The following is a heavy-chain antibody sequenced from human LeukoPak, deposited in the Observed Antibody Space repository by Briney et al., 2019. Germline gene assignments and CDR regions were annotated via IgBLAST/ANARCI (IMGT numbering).Heavy chain of an antibody. J-gene: IGHJ6*03. D-gene: IGHD6-19*01. Sequence: GGSLRLSCAASGFTFSSYGMSWVRQAPGKGLEWVSAISGSGGGTYYADSVKGRFTISRDNSKNTLYLQMNSLRAGDTAVYYCAKDAVTALAGYYYYMDVWGKGTMVTVSS. CDR3: AKDAVTALAGYYYYMDV. CDR2: ISGSGGGT. CDR1: GFTFSSYG. V-gene: IGHV3-23*01.